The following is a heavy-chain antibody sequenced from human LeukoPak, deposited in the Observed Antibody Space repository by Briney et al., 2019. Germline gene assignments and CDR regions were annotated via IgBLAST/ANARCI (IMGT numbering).Heavy chain of an antibody. Sequence: ASVKVSCKASGYTFTSYYMHWVRQAPGQGLEWMGWISAYNGNTNYAQKLQGRVTMTTDTSTSTAYMELRSLRSDDTAVYYCARDQGAIAVAGLPDYWGQGTLVTVSS. D-gene: IGHD6-19*01. J-gene: IGHJ4*02. CDR2: ISAYNGNT. CDR1: GYTFTSYY. CDR3: ARDQGAIAVAGLPDY. V-gene: IGHV1-18*04.